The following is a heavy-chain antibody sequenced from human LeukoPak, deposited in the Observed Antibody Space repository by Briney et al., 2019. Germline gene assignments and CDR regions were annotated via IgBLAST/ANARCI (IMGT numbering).Heavy chain of an antibody. D-gene: IGHD3-3*01. J-gene: IGHJ5*02. CDR2: ISAYNGNT. V-gene: IGHV1-18*01. CDR3: ARDWAGTYYDFWSGYSVNWFDP. CDR1: GYTFTSYG. Sequence: ASVKVSCKASGYTFTSYGISWVRQAPGQGLEWMGWISAYNGNTNYAQKLQGRVTMTTDTSTSTAYMELRSLRSDDTAVYYCARDWAGTYYDFWSGYSVNWFDPWGQGTLVTVSS.